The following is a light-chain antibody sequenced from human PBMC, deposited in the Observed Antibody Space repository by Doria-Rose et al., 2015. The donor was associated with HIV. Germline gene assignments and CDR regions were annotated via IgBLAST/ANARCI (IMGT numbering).Light chain of an antibody. Sequence: DIRVTQSPSTLSASVGDRVTITCRASQSISNWLAWYQQKPGQAPKLLIYKASTLQSGVPSRFRGSGSGTEFTLTINSLQPDDFATYYCQHFDKYISWAFGHGTKVDIK. CDR3: QHFDKYISWA. CDR2: KAS. J-gene: IGKJ1*01. CDR1: QSISNW. V-gene: IGKV1-5*03.